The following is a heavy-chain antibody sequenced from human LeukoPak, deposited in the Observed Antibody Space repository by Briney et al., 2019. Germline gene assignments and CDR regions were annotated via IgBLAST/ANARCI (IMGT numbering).Heavy chain of an antibody. D-gene: IGHD5-18*01. CDR3: TRGPIHLWLYDGIDV. CDR2: IRSKAYRGTT. CDR1: GFTFCDHA. Sequence: PGGSLRLSCTASGFTFCDHAMGWVRQAPGKGLEWLGFIRSKAYRGTTEYAASVKGRFTISRHDSTSIAYLQMNSLEAEDTALYYCTRGPIHLWLYDGIDVWGQGTTVIVSS. J-gene: IGHJ6*02. V-gene: IGHV3-49*04.